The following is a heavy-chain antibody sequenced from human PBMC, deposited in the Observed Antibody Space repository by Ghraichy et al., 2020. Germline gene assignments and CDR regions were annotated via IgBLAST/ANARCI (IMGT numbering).Heavy chain of an antibody. CDR1: GGSFSGYY. V-gene: IGHV4-34*01. CDR2: INHSGST. J-gene: IGHJ4*02. CDR3: ARNYYDSSRFDY. Sequence: ETLSLTCAVYGGSFSGYYWSWIRQPPGKGLEWIGEINHSGSTNYNPSLKSRVTISVDTSKNQFSLKLSSVTAADTAVYYCARNYYDSSRFDYWGQGTLVTVSS. D-gene: IGHD3-22*01.